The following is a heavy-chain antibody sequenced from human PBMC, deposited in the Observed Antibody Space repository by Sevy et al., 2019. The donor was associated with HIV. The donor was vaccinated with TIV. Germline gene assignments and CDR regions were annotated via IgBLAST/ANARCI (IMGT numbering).Heavy chain of an antibody. Sequence: GGSLRLSCAASGFTFSSYGMHWVRQAPGKGLEWVAFIRYDGSNKYYADSVKGRFTISRDNSENTLYLQMNSLRAEDTAVYYCAKLGRYYDSSGYPAFDYWGQGTLVTVSS. CDR3: AKLGRYYDSSGYPAFDY. J-gene: IGHJ4*02. CDR1: GFTFSSYG. D-gene: IGHD3-22*01. CDR2: IRYDGSNK. V-gene: IGHV3-30*02.